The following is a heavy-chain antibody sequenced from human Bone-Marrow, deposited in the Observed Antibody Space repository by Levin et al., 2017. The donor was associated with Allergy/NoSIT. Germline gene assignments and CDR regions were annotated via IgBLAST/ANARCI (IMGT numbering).Heavy chain of an antibody. V-gene: IGHV3-7*01. Sequence: GGSLRLSCAASGFTFSSYWMSWVRQAPGKGLEWVANIKQDGSEKYYVDSVKGRFTISRDNAKNSLYLQMNSLRAEDTAVYYCARDWEQYSSSWTDYWGQGTLVTVSS. J-gene: IGHJ4*02. CDR3: ARDWEQYSSSWTDY. CDR1: GFTFSSYW. CDR2: IKQDGSEK. D-gene: IGHD6-13*01.